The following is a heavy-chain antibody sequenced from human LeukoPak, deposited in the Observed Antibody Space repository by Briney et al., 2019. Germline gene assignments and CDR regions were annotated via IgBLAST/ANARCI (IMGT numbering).Heavy chain of an antibody. J-gene: IGHJ5*02. D-gene: IGHD2-2*02. CDR2: ISRDSDIR. V-gene: IGHV3-48*01. Sequence: TGGSLTLSCAASGFIFGRDSMNWVRQAPGRGLEWISYISRDSDIRYYADSVRGRFHISRDNARNSLYLQMNSLGAEDTAVYYCAKGHCSDTTCYTSDWFDPWGQGTLVTVSS. CDR1: GFIFGRDS. CDR3: AKGHCSDTTCYTSDWFDP.